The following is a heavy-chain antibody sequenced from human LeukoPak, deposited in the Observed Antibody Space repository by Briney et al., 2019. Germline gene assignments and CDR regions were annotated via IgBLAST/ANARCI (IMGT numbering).Heavy chain of an antibody. Sequence: PGGSLRLSCVASGFTFSRYWMSWVRQAPGKGLEWVAKIKQDGSGQYYLDSVKGRFTIPRDNAKNSLYLQMNSLRAEDTAVYFCTTGYSSGWYNEGNYWGQGTLVTVSS. J-gene: IGHJ4*02. CDR2: IKQDGSGQ. CDR1: GFTFSRYW. V-gene: IGHV3-7*01. D-gene: IGHD6-19*01. CDR3: TTGYSSGWYNEGNY.